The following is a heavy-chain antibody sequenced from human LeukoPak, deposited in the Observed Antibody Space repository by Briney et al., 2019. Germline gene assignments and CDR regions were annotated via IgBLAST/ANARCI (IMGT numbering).Heavy chain of an antibody. J-gene: IGHJ4*02. Sequence: SETLSLTCGVSGGFNSISSYYWGWIRQPPGKGLEWVGYIYYSGTTNYNPSLKSRVTILVNTSKNQFSLNLSSVTAADTAVYYSARRGIAAAGYDYWGQGTLVTVSS. CDR1: GGFNSISSYY. CDR2: IYYSGTT. CDR3: ARRGIAAAGYDY. V-gene: IGHV4-61*05. D-gene: IGHD6-13*01.